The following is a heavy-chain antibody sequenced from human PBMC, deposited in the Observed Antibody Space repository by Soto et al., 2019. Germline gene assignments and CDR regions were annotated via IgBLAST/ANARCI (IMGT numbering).Heavy chain of an antibody. Sequence: QLQLQESGSGLVEPSQTLSLTCAVSGGSISSGGYSWSWIRQPPGKGLEWIGYIYHSGSTYYNPSLKSRVTITVHRAKNQYSLKLTSVTAADTAVYYCAKVPAPWGQGTLVTVSS. CDR3: AKVPAP. J-gene: IGHJ5*02. V-gene: IGHV4-30-2*01. CDR1: GGSISSGGYS. CDR2: IYHSGST.